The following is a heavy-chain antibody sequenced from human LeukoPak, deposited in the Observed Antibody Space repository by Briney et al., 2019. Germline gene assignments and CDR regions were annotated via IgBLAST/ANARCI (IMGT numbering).Heavy chain of an antibody. CDR3: ARSDGYGLVGI. V-gene: IGHV4-39*07. Sequence: PSETLSLTCTVSGGSISSSSYYWGWIRQPPGKGLEWIGSICYSGSTSYNPSLKSRVTISVDTPKNHFSRTLSSVTAADTAVYYCARSDGYGLVGIWGQGTMVTVSS. D-gene: IGHD3-10*01. CDR1: GGSISSSSYY. J-gene: IGHJ3*02. CDR2: ICYSGST.